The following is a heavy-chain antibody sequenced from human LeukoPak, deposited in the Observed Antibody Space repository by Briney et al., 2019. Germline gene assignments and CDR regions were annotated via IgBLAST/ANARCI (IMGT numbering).Heavy chain of an antibody. CDR2: IYHSGST. D-gene: IGHD1-26*01. CDR3: ARDAPPSGVGATGDAFDI. J-gene: IGHJ3*02. V-gene: IGHV4-4*02. Sequence: PSETLSLTCAVSGGSISSSNWWSWVRQPPGKGLEWIGYIYHSGSTYYNPSLKSRVTISVDRSKNQFSLKLSSVTAADTAVYYCARDAPPSGVGATGDAFDIWGQGTMVTVSS. CDR1: GGSISSSNW.